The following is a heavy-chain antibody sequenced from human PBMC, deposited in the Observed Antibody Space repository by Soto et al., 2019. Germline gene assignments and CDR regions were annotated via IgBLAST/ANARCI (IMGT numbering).Heavy chain of an antibody. CDR1: GGTFSSYA. V-gene: IGHV1-69*05. CDR3: ARGGSPGGVIALENFDY. CDR2: IIPIIGTA. J-gene: IGHJ4*02. D-gene: IGHD3-16*02. Sequence: TVNVSCKASGGTFSSYAISWVRQAPGQGLEWMGGIIPIIGTANYAQKFQGRVTITRDTSASTAYMELSSLRSEDTAVYYCARGGSPGGVIALENFDYCGQGTLVTVSS.